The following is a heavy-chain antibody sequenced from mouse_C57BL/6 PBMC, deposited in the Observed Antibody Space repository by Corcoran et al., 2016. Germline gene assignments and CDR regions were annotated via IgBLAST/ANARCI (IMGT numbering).Heavy chain of an antibody. Sequence: QVQLKQSGAELVRPGASVKLSCKASGYTFTDYYINWVKQRPGQGLEWIARIYPGSGNTYYNEKFKGKATLTAEKSSSTAYMQLSSLTSEDSAVYFCASRGPSGTGYAMDYWGQGTSVTVSS. D-gene: IGHD3-3*01. CDR1: GYTFTDYY. CDR3: ASRGPSGTGYAMDY. J-gene: IGHJ4*01. V-gene: IGHV1-76*01. CDR2: IYPGSGNT.